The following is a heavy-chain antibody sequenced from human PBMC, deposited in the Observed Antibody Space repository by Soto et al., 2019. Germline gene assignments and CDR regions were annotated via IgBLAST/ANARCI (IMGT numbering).Heavy chain of an antibody. D-gene: IGHD3-22*01. CDR1: GFTFSSYS. Sequence: GGSLRLSCAASGFTFSSYSMNWVRQAPGKGLEWVSYISSSSSTIYYADSVKGRFTISRDNAKNSLYLQMNSLRAEDTAVYYCATFADYYYDSSGYYPPDYWGQGTLVTVSS. CDR3: ATFADYYYDSSGYYPPDY. CDR2: ISSSSSTI. J-gene: IGHJ4*02. V-gene: IGHV3-48*01.